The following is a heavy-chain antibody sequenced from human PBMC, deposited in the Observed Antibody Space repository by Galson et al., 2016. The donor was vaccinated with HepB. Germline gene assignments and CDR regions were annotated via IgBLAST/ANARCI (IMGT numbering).Heavy chain of an antibody. V-gene: IGHV4-39*01. D-gene: IGHD3-10*01. J-gene: IGHJ4*02. CDR1: GGSVSDITYY. CDR3: ARRGGEGGTDD. CDR2: IYYSGST. Sequence: SETLSLTCTVSGGSVSDITYYWAWIRQPPGKGLEWIGTIYYSGSTYYTPSLKSRLTISLDRSQNQFSLKLTSVTAADTAVYYCARRGGEGGTDDWGQGTLVTVSS.